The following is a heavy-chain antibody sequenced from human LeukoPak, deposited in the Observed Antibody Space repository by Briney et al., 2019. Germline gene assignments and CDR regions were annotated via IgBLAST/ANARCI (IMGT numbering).Heavy chain of an antibody. D-gene: IGHD4-17*01. CDR1: GGSISSSNFY. J-gene: IGHJ4*02. Sequence: SETLSLTCTVSGGSISSSNFYWGWIRQPPGKGLEWIGSISYSGIMSTYYNPSLKSRVTISVDTSKNQFSPNLRSVTAADTAVYCCARMVYGDYDLDYWGQGTLVTVSS. CDR2: ISYSGIMST. CDR3: ARMVYGDYDLDY. V-gene: IGHV4-39*07.